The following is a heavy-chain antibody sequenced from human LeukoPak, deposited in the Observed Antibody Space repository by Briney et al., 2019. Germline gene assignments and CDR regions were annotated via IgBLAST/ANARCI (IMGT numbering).Heavy chain of an antibody. J-gene: IGHJ4*02. D-gene: IGHD2-2*01. CDR1: GSTFSSYA. CDR3: AKVGLLGVVPAAMLIDY. CDR2: ISGSGGST. V-gene: IGHV3-23*01. Sequence: PGGSLRLSCAASGSTFSSYAMSWVRQAPGKGLEWVSAISGSGGSTYYADSVKGRFTISRDNSKNTLYLQMNSLRAEDTAVYYCAKVGLLGVVPAAMLIDYWGQGTLVTVSS.